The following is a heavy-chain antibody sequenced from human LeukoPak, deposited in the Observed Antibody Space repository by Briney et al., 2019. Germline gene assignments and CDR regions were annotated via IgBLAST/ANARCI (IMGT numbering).Heavy chain of an antibody. CDR2: IYHSGST. V-gene: IGHV4-30-2*01. D-gene: IGHD6-13*01. J-gene: IGHJ4*02. CDR1: GGSISSGGYS. CDR3: ARGLAFDY. Sequence: SQTLSLTCAVSGGSISSGGYSWSWIRQPPGKGLEWIGYIYHSGSTYYNPSLKSRVTISVDRSKNQFSLKLSSVTAADTAVYYRARGLAFDYWGQGTLVTVSS.